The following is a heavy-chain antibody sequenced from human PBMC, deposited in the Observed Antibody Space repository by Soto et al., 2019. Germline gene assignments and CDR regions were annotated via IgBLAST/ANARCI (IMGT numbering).Heavy chain of an antibody. J-gene: IGHJ5*02. V-gene: IGHV4-4*07. CDR1: GASMNSYH. D-gene: IGHD6-13*01. CDR2: IHSSGST. Sequence: SETLSLTCTVSGASMNSYHWSWIRQPAGKGLEWVGHIHSSGSTNYNPSLKSRVTMSVDTSKNQFSLRLMSLTAADTAVYYCARDQGVAAAGITWFDPWGQGSLVTVS. CDR3: ARDQGVAAAGITWFDP.